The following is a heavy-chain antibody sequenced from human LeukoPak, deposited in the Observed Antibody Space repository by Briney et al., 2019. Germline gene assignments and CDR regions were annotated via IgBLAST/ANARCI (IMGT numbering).Heavy chain of an antibody. CDR1: GGSFSGYY. Sequence: SETLSLTCAVYGGSFSGYYWSWIRHPPGKGLEWIGEINHSGSTNYNPSLKSRVTISVDTSKNQFSLKLSSVTAADTAVYYCARVGGYYGSGNDYWGQGTLVTVSS. CDR2: INHSGST. D-gene: IGHD3-10*01. V-gene: IGHV4-34*01. J-gene: IGHJ4*02. CDR3: ARVGGYYGSGNDY.